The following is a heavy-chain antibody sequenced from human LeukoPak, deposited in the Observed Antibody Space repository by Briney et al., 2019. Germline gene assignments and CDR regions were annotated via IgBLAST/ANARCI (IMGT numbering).Heavy chain of an antibody. J-gene: IGHJ4*02. Sequence: GGTLRLSCAASGFSLSNYEMNWVRQAPGKGLEWVSYISTSGSTTYYADSMKGRFTISRDNAKNSLYLQMNSLRAEDTAVYYCARDKGSYYPFDYWGQGTLVTVSS. V-gene: IGHV3-48*03. CDR1: GFSLSNYE. CDR3: ARDKGSYYPFDY. CDR2: ISTSGSTT. D-gene: IGHD3-10*01.